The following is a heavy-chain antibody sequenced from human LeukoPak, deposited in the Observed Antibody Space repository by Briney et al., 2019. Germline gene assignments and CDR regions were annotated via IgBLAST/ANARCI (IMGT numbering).Heavy chain of an antibody. CDR1: GFTFSSYG. V-gene: IGHV3-33*01. CDR2: IWYDGSNK. Sequence: GGSLRLSCAASGFTFSSYGMHWVRQAPGKGLEWVAVIWYDGSNKYYAHSVKGRFTISRDNSKNTLYQQMNSLGAEDTAVYYCASASLDAFDIWGQGTMVTVSS. CDR3: ASASLDAFDI. J-gene: IGHJ3*02.